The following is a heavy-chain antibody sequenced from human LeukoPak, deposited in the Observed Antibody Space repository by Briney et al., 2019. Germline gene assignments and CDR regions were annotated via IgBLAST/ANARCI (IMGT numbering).Heavy chain of an antibody. Sequence: GGSLRLSCAASGFTFSGSAMHWVRQASGKGLEWVGRIRSKANSYATAYAASVKGRFTISRDDSKNTAYLQMNSLKTEDTAVYYCTGVVVVTAIHGDYWGQGTLVTVSS. CDR1: GFTFSGSA. V-gene: IGHV3-73*01. D-gene: IGHD2-21*02. CDR2: IRSKANSYAT. CDR3: TGVVVVTAIHGDY. J-gene: IGHJ4*02.